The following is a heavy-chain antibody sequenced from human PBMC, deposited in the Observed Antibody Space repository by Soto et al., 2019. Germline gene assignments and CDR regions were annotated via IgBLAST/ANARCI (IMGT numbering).Heavy chain of an antibody. Sequence: GASVKVSCKASGYTFTSYAMHWVRQAPGQRLEWMGWINAGNGNTKYSQKFQGRDTITRDTSASTAYMELSSLRSEDTAVYYCARSGYEHYYYYGMDVWGQGTTVTVSS. D-gene: IGHD5-12*01. CDR1: GYTFTSYA. CDR2: INAGNGNT. V-gene: IGHV1-3*01. CDR3: ARSGYEHYYYYGMDV. J-gene: IGHJ6*02.